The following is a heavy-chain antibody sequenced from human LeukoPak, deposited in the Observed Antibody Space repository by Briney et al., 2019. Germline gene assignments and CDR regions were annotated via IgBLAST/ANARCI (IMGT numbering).Heavy chain of an antibody. CDR3: AREVWGRYYYYGMDV. J-gene: IGHJ6*02. CDR2: IYYSGST. V-gene: IGHV4-39*07. Sequence: PSETLSLTCTVSGGSISSSSYYWGWIRQPPGKGLEWIGSIYYSGSTYYNPSLKSRVTISVDTSKNQFSLKLSSVTAADTAVYYCAREVWGRYYYYGMDVWGQGTTVTVSS. D-gene: IGHD7-27*01. CDR1: GGSISSSSYY.